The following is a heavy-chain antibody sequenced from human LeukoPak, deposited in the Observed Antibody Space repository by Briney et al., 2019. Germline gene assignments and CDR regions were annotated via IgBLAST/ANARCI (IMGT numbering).Heavy chain of an antibody. Sequence: SETLSLTCAVYGGSFSGYYWSWIRQPPGKGLEWIGEINHSGSTNYNPSLESRVTISVDTSKNQFSLKLSSVTAADTAVYYCASRVGYFDYWGQGTLVTVSS. J-gene: IGHJ4*02. CDR1: GGSFSGYY. CDR2: INHSGST. CDR3: ASRVGYFDY. V-gene: IGHV4-34*01. D-gene: IGHD1-26*01.